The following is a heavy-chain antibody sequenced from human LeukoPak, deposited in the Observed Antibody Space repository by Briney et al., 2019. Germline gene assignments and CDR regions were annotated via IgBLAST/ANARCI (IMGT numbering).Heavy chain of an antibody. J-gene: IGHJ4*02. Sequence: ASVKVYCKASRYTFTGYYMHWVRPAPGQGLEWMGSINPNSGGTNYAQKFQGRVTMTRDTSISTAYMKLSRLRSDDTAVYYCARAQLPAAISFPCDWGQGTLVTVSS. CDR3: ARAQLPAAISFPCD. CDR1: RYTFTGYY. V-gene: IGHV1-2*02. CDR2: INPNSGGT. D-gene: IGHD2-2*02.